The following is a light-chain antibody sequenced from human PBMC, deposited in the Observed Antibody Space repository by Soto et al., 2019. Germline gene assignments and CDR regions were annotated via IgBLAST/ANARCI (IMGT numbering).Light chain of an antibody. CDR1: QSDLYNSNNKNH. CDR3: QQYYSIPFT. J-gene: IGKJ2*01. CDR2: GAS. V-gene: IGKV4-1*01. Sequence: DFVMTQAPDSLAVSLGERATINCKSSQSDLYNSNNKNHLGWFQQKPGHPPKLLIYGASFRPSGVPDRFSGSGSGTDFTLTISSLQAEDVAVYYCQQYYSIPFTFGQGTKVDIK.